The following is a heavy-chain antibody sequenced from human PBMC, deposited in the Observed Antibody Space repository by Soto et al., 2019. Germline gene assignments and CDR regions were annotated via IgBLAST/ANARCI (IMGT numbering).Heavy chain of an antibody. CDR2: IGTAGDP. V-gene: IGHV3-13*05. Sequence: GESLRLSCAASGFSFSSYDMHWVRQATGKGLEWVSAIGTAGDPYYPGSVKGRFTISRENAKNSLYLQMNSLRAGDTAVYYCARGSIVATDYYFYGMDVWGQGTTVTVSS. J-gene: IGHJ6*02. D-gene: IGHD5-12*01. CDR3: ARGSIVATDYYFYGMDV. CDR1: GFSFSSYD.